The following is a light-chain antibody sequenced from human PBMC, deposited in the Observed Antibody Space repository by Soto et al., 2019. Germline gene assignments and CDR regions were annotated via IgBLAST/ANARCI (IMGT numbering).Light chain of an antibody. CDR1: QGISSY. CDR3: QQVDSYPLT. CDR2: AAS. Sequence: DIQLTQSPSFLSASVGDRVTITCLASQGISSYLAWYQQKPGKAPKLLIYAASTLQSGVPSRFSGSGSGTEFTLTISNLQPEDFATYHCQQVDSYPLTFGGGTRLEIK. J-gene: IGKJ5*01. V-gene: IGKV1-9*01.